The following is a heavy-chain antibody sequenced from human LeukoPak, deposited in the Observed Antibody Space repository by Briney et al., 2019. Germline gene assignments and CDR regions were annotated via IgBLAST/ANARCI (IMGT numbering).Heavy chain of an antibody. V-gene: IGHV3-30*18. D-gene: IGHD3-3*01. Sequence: PGGSLRLSCAASGFTFSSYGMHWVRQAPGKGLEWVAVISYDGSNKYYADSVKGRFTISRDNSKNTLYLQMNSLRAEDTAVYYCAKTYYDFWSGQPHYYYGMDVWGQGTTVTVSS. J-gene: IGHJ6*02. CDR1: GFTFSSYG. CDR3: AKTYYDFWSGQPHYYYGMDV. CDR2: ISYDGSNK.